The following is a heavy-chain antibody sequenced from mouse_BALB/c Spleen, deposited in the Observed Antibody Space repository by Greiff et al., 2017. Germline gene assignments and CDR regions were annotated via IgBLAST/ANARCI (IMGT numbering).Heavy chain of an antibody. CDR3: ARAYYGNYGFYAMDY. J-gene: IGHJ4*01. CDR1: GYSFTGYY. CDR2: INPYNGAT. Sequence: EVQLQQSGPELVKPGASVKISCKASGYSFTGYYMHWVKQSHVKSLEWIGRINPYNGATSYNQNFKDKASLTVDKSSSTAYMELHSLTSEDSAVYYCARAYYGNYGFYAMDYWGQGTSVTVSS. D-gene: IGHD2-10*01. V-gene: IGHV1-31*01.